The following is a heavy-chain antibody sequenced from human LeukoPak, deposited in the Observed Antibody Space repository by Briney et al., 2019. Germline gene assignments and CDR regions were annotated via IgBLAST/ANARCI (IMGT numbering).Heavy chain of an antibody. D-gene: IGHD3-16*01. J-gene: IGHJ4*02. Sequence: ASVKVSCKASGYTFTGYYMHWVRQAPGQGLEWMGWISTYNGDTNYAQKLQGRVTMTTDTSTSTAYMELRSLRSDDTAVYYCARGSSYGFSMGYWGQGTLVTVSS. V-gene: IGHV1-18*04. CDR1: GYTFTGYY. CDR3: ARGSSYGFSMGY. CDR2: ISTYNGDT.